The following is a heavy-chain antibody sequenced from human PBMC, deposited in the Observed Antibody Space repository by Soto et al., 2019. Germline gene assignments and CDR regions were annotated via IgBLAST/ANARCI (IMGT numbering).Heavy chain of an antibody. CDR3: ARIGVSSGHESPDFDS. CDR1: GYTFNFYG. J-gene: IGHJ4*02. V-gene: IGHV1-18*01. Sequence: QVQLVQSGAEVKKPGASVKVSCKASGYTFNFYGITWVRQDPGQGLEWMGWISGFNGNTNYAADLQGRVTMTTDTSTSTAYMELRGLRSDDTAVYYCARIGVSSGHESPDFDSWGQGTLVTVSS. D-gene: IGHD3-16*01. CDR2: ISGFNGNT.